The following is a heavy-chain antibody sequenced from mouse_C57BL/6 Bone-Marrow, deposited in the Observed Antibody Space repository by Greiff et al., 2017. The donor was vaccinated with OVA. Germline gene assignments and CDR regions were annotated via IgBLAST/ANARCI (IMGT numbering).Heavy chain of an antibody. J-gene: IGHJ4*01. CDR3: ARGSDGYYSYYAMDY. Sequence: VKLQESGPGLVAPSQSLSITCTVSGFSLTSYAISWVRQPPGKGLEWLGVIWTGGGTNYNSALKSRLSISKDNSKSQVFLKMNSLQTDDTARYYCARGSDGYYSYYAMDYWGQGTSVTVSS. CDR2: IWTGGGT. CDR1: GFSLTSYA. V-gene: IGHV2-9-1*01. D-gene: IGHD2-3*01.